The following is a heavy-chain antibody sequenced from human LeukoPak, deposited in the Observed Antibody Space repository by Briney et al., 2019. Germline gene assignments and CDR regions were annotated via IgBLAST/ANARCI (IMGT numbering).Heavy chain of an antibody. CDR3: ATLDRIAVAGRLDY. Sequence: SETLSLTCTVSGYSISSGYYWGWIRQPPGKGLEWIGSIYHSGSTYYNPSLKSRVTISVDTSKNQFSLKLSSVTAADTAVYYCATLDRIAVAGRLDYWGQGTLVTVSS. CDR1: GYSISSGYY. D-gene: IGHD6-19*01. J-gene: IGHJ4*02. V-gene: IGHV4-38-2*02. CDR2: IYHSGST.